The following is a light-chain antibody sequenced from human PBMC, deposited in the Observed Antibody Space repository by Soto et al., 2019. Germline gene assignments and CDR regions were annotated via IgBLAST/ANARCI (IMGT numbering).Light chain of an antibody. CDR2: EVT. CDR1: SSDIGSYDL. J-gene: IGLJ1*01. CDR3: CSFADFTYV. V-gene: IGLV2-23*02. Sequence: QSALTQPASVSGSPGQSITISCTGTSSDIGSYDLVSWYQQHPGTAPKLIIYEVTKRPSGVSTRFSGSKSGNTASLTISGLQAVDEADYDCCSFADFTYVFGTGTKLTVL.